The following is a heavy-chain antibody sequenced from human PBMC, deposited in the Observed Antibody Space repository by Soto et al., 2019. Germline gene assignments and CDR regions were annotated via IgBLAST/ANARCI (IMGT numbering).Heavy chain of an antibody. CDR3: ACYRGASSSYVIDV. CDR2: ISYDGNNQ. Sequence: PGGSLRLSCAASGFISSNYAMHWVRQAPGEGLECVAVISYDGNNQYYAESVKGRFTISRDNSKNTLYLQMNSLRAEDTAVYYCACYRGASSSYVIDVRAQGATLPVSS. CDR1: GFISSNYA. D-gene: IGHD2-2*01. J-gene: IGHJ6*02. V-gene: IGHV3-30-3*01.